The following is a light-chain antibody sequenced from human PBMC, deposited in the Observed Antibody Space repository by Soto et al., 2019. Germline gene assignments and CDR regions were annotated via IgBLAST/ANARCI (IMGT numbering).Light chain of an antibody. V-gene: IGKV1-12*01. CDR3: QQANILPPV. Sequence: EMTQSPSSVSASVGDRGTITCRASQDIRSRLAWYQHKPGKAPNLLIYSATTLQSGVPYRFSGSGSGTYFTLTISSLQPEDFATYYCQQANILPPVFGGGTRVE. J-gene: IGKJ4*01. CDR2: SAT. CDR1: QDIRSR.